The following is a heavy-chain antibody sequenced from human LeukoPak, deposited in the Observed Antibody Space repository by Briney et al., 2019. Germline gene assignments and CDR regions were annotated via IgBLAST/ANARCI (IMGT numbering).Heavy chain of an antibody. Sequence: ASVKVSCKVSGYTLTELSMHWVRQAPGKGLEWMGGFDPEDGETIYAQKFQGRVTMTEDTSTDTAYMELSSLRSEDTAVYYCARELDSLLWFGEFYYYGMDVWGQGTTVTVSS. CDR1: GYTLTELS. CDR3: ARELDSLLWFGEFYYYGMDV. CDR2: FDPEDGET. J-gene: IGHJ6*02. D-gene: IGHD3-10*01. V-gene: IGHV1-24*01.